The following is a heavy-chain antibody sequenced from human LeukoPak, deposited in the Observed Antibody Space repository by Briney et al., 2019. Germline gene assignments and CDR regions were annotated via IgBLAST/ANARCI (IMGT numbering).Heavy chain of an antibody. J-gene: IGHJ4*02. CDR1: GGSISSYY. D-gene: IGHD2-2*01. CDR3: ARAFIVVVPAALDY. V-gene: IGHV4-59*04. CDR2: GDYSGGT. Sequence: SETLSLTCTVSGGSISSYYWSWIRQPPGKGLEWIATGDYSGGTYYNPSLESRVAISADMSKNQFSLKLSSVTAADTAVYYCARAFIVVVPAALDYWGQGTLVTVSS.